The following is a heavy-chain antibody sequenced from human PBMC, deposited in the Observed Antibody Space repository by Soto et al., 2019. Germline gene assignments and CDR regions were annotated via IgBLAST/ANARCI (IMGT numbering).Heavy chain of an antibody. CDR1: GGSISSGGYY. V-gene: IGHV4-31*03. J-gene: IGHJ5*02. CDR3: ARDNPPRSSPFDP. D-gene: IGHD2-15*01. CDR2: IYYSGST. Sequence: TSETLSLTCTVSGGSISSGGYYWSWIRQHPGKGLEWIGYIYYSGSTYYNPSLKSRVTISVDTSKNQFSLKLSSVTAADTAVYYCARDNPPRSSPFDPWGQGTLVTVSS.